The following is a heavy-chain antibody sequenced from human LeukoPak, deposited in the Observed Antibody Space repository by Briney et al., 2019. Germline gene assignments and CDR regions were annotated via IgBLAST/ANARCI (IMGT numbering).Heavy chain of an antibody. Sequence: SETLSLTCTVSGGSVGSGSYYWSWIRQPPGKGLEWIGYIYYSGSTNYNPSLKSRVTISVDTSKNQFSLKLSSVTAADTAVYYCARDAFCSGGSCYSGGNYYYGMDVWGKGTTVTVSS. CDR1: GGSVGSGSYY. CDR2: IYYSGST. D-gene: IGHD2-15*01. J-gene: IGHJ6*04. V-gene: IGHV4-61*01. CDR3: ARDAFCSGGSCYSGGNYYYGMDV.